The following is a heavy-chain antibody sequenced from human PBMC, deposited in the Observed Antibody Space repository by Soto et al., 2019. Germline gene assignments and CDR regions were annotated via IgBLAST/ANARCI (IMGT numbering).Heavy chain of an antibody. D-gene: IGHD2-15*01. V-gene: IGHV1-2*02. CDR3: PSDAIGRRDVDRWRYLDL. J-gene: IGHJ2*01. CDR2: INPNNGDT. CDR1: GYTFTGYY. Sequence: QVQVVQSGAEVKKPGASLKVSCKASGYTFTGYYMHWVRQAPGQRLEWMGWINPNNGDTNYAQKFLGRGTMTRDTSITTAYVEANRLRDDDTVVYYWPSDAIGRRDVDRWRYLDLCGSGTLVTVSS.